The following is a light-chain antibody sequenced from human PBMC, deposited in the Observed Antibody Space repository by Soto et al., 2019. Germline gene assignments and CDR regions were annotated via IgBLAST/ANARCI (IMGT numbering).Light chain of an antibody. Sequence: EIVLTQSPGTLSLSPGERATLSCRASQSVRSNELAWYQQQPGQAPRLLIYGASSRATAIPDRVSGSGSGTDFSLTISSLEPEDFAMYYCQQYGSSPLTFGGGTKVEIK. CDR3: QQYGSSPLT. J-gene: IGKJ4*01. V-gene: IGKV3-20*01. CDR2: GAS. CDR1: QSVRSNE.